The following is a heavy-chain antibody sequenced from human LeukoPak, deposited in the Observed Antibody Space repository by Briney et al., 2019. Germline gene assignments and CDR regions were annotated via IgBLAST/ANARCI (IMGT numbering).Heavy chain of an antibody. CDR1: GFTFSSYA. D-gene: IGHD3-3*01. J-gene: IGHJ6*02. CDR3: AIDLGHRSVFGVVTARHYGMDV. CDR2: ISSSGSSI. V-gene: IGHV3-23*01. Sequence: GGSLRLSCAASGFTFSSYAMNWVRQAPGKGLEWVSSISSSGSSIYYADSVKGRFTISRDNSKNTLYLQMTSMSAEETAVYYCAIDLGHRSVFGVVTARHYGMDVWGQGTTVTVSS.